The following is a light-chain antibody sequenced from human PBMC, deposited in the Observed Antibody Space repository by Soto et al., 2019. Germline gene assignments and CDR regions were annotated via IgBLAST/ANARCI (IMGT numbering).Light chain of an antibody. V-gene: IGLV2-11*01. CDR1: SSDVGGYHY. J-gene: IGLJ2*01. Sequence: LTQPPSVSVSPGQSARITCSGTSSDVGGYHYVSWYQHHPGKAPKIIIYDVNKRPSGVPDRFSGSKSGNTASLTISGLQTEDEADYYCCSYAGSYTLVFGGGTKLTVL. CDR2: DVN. CDR3: CSYAGSYTLV.